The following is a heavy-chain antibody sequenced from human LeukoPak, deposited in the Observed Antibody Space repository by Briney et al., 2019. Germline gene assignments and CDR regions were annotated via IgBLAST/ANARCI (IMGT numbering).Heavy chain of an antibody. Sequence: GGSVKVSCKVSGNTLIELSIHWVRQAPGKGREWMGGFDPQEGETIYAQKFQGRVTMTEATSTDTAYMELSSLRSEDTAVYYCATDKMVRGYNWFDPWGQGTLITVSS. CDR2: FDPQEGET. V-gene: IGHV1-24*01. CDR1: GNTLIELS. J-gene: IGHJ5*02. CDR3: ATDKMVRGYNWFDP. D-gene: IGHD3-10*01.